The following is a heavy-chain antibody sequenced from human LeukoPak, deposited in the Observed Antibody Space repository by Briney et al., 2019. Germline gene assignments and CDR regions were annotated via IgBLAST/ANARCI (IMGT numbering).Heavy chain of an antibody. CDR1: EYSFTNYW. Sequence: PGESLKISCKGAEYSFTNYWIGWVRQMPGKGLEWMGIIYPGDSDTRYSPSFQGQVTISADKSISTAYLQWSSLKASDTAMYYCARGKMGYYNLWSDYSPWGQGTVVTVSS. CDR2: IYPGDSDT. CDR3: ARGKMGYYNLWSDYSP. J-gene: IGHJ5*02. V-gene: IGHV5-51*01. D-gene: IGHD3-3*01.